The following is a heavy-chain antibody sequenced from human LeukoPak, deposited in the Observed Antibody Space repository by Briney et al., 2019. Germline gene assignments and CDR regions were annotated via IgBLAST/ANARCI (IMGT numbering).Heavy chain of an antibody. D-gene: IGHD3-10*01. CDR2: ISAYNGNT. CDR3: ARDPYYYGSGSPRVDTQFDY. V-gene: IGHV1-18*04. Sequence: ASVKVSCKASGYTFTRYGISWVRQAPGQGLEWMGWISAYNGNTNYAQKLQGRVTMTTDTSTSTAYMELRSLRSDDTAVYYCARDPYYYGSGSPRVDTQFDYWGQGTLVTVSS. J-gene: IGHJ4*02. CDR1: GYTFTRYG.